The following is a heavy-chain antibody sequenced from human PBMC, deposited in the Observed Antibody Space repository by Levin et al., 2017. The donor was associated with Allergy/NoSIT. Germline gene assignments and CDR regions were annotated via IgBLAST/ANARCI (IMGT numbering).Heavy chain of an antibody. J-gene: IGHJ6*02. CDR2: IWYDGSNK. CDR3: ARDQEIFGVVTLYYYYGMDV. D-gene: IGHD3-3*01. Sequence: PGGSLRLSCAASGFTFSSYGMHWVRQAPGKGLEWVAVIWYDGSNKYYADSVKGRFTISRDNSKNTLYLQMNSLRAEDTAVYYCARDQEIFGVVTLYYYYGMDVWGQGTTVTVSS. CDR1: GFTFSSYG. V-gene: IGHV3-33*01.